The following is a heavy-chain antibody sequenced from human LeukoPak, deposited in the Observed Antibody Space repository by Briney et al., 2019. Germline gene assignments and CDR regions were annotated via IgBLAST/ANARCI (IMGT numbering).Heavy chain of an antibody. CDR3: ARRWVYDKRAFDA. CDR1: GGSISGTYY. D-gene: IGHD3-16*01. Sequence: SETLSLTCTVSGGSISGTYYWSWIRQPPGKGLEWICYIYYTGTTDSNPSLKSRVTISLDTSKNQFSLNLSSVTAADTAVYYCARRWVYDKRAFDAWGQGTMVTVSS. CDR2: IYYTGTT. V-gene: IGHV4-59*08. J-gene: IGHJ3*01.